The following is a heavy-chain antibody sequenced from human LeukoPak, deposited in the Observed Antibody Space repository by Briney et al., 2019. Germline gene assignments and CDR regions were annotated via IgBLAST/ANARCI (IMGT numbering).Heavy chain of an antibody. CDR2: VYPRDGST. CDR1: GYSFTSNY. CDR3: ARDQEAFDY. J-gene: IGHJ4*02. V-gene: IGHV1-46*01. Sequence: ASVKVSCTASGYSFTSNYIHWVRQAPGQGLEWMGMVYPRDGSTSYAQKFQGRVTVTRDTSTSTVHMELSGLRSEDTAVYYCARDQEAFDYWGQGTLVTVSS.